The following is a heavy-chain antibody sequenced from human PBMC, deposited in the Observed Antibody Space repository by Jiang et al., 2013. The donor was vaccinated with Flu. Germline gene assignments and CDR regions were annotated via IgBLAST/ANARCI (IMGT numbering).Heavy chain of an antibody. J-gene: IGHJ4*02. CDR3: ARGIPYDFWSGYFDY. Sequence: GSGLVKPSETLSLTCTVSGGSISSYYWSWIRQPPGKGLEWIGYIYYSGSTNYNPSLKSRVTISVDTSKNQFSLKLSSVTAADTAVYYCARGIPYDFWSGYFDYWGQGTLVTVSS. D-gene: IGHD3-3*01. CDR1: GGSISSYY. V-gene: IGHV4-59*01. CDR2: IYYSGST.